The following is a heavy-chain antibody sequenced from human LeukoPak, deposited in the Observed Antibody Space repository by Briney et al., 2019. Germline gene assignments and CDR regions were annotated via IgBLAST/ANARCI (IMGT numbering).Heavy chain of an antibody. D-gene: IGHD2-2*01. CDR2: IGTTTSTI. CDR1: GFTLSSFG. V-gene: IGHV3-48*04. CDR3: ARDRGYCRGTTCYAYYFDS. Sequence: GGSLRLSCAASGFTLSSFGMNWVRQAPGKGLEWVSYIGTTTSTIYYADSVKGRFTISRDNAKNSLYVQMNSLRAEDTAVYYCARDRGYCRGTTCYAYYFDSWGQGTLVTVSS. J-gene: IGHJ4*02.